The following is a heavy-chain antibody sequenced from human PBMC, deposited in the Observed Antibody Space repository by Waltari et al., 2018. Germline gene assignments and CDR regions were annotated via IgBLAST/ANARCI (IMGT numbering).Heavy chain of an antibody. D-gene: IGHD2-8*01. CDR2: ITPAYVTA. J-gene: IGHJ6*03. V-gene: IGHV1-69*15. CDR3: ARRADAHDRPYFYHYMDV. Sequence: QVQLVQSGAEVKKPGSSVKVSCKASGGILSNFAISWVRQAPGQGLGWLGSITPAYVTACYARNFRTVVSRTVAESATIAYLERSSLGSEDTAVYYCARRADAHDRPYFYHYMDVWGKVTTVTVSS. CDR1: GGILSNFA.